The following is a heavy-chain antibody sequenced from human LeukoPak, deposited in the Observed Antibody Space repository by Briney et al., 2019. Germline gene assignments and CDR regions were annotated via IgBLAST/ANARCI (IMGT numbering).Heavy chain of an antibody. J-gene: IGHJ4*02. CDR1: GFTLSSYG. CDR3: ARASTLDY. V-gene: IGHV3-48*02. CDR2: ISSSSSSI. Sequence: GGSLRLSCAASGFTLSSYGMNWVRQAPGKGVEWVPYISSSSSSIYYADSVKGRFTISRDNAKNSLYLQMNSLRDEDTAVYYCARASTLDYWGQGTLVTVSS.